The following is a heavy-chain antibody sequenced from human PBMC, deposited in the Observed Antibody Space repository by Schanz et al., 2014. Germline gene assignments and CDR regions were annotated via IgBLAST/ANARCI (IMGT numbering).Heavy chain of an antibody. D-gene: IGHD3-3*01. CDR3: ARPIYDLWSGSFDY. J-gene: IGHJ4*02. CDR2: ISYDGNNQ. CDR1: RFTFSSYS. V-gene: IGHV3-30*04. Sequence: VQLVESGGGLVKPGGSLRLSCEASRFTFSSYSFNWVRQAPGKGLEWVAFISYDGNNQYYADSVKGRFTISRDNSKNTLYLQMNSLRAEDTAVYYCARPIYDLWSGSFDYWGQGTLVTVSS.